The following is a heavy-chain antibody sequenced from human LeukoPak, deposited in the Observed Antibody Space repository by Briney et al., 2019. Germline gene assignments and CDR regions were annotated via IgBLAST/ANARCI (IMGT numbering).Heavy chain of an antibody. CDR2: IIPIFGTA. J-gene: IGHJ5*02. V-gene: IGHV1-69*05. CDR3: ARDKTIFGPPAWFDP. Sequence: SVKVSCKASGGTFSSYAISWVRQAPGQGLEWMGRIIPIFGTANYAQKFQGRVTITTDESTRTAYMELSSLRSEDTAVYYCARDKTIFGPPAWFDPWGQGTLVTVSS. CDR1: GGTFSSYA. D-gene: IGHD3-9*01.